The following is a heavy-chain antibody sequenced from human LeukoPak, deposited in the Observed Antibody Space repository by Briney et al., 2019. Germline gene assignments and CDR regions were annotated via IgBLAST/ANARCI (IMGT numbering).Heavy chain of an antibody. CDR2: MNPNSGNT. CDR3: AGVPSAARRGYNWFDP. Sequence: ASVKVSCKASGYTFTSYDINWVRQATGQGLEWMGWMNPNSGNTGYAQKFQGRVTMTRNTSISTAYMELSSLRSEDTAVYYCAGVPSAARRGYNWFDPWGQGTLVTVSS. CDR1: GYTFTSYD. D-gene: IGHD6-6*01. J-gene: IGHJ5*02. V-gene: IGHV1-8*01.